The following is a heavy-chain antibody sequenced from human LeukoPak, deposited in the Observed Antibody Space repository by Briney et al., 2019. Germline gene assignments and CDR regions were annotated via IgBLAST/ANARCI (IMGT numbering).Heavy chain of an antibody. CDR2: MNLDGSTK. V-gene: IGHV3-7*01. CDR3: ARDLTTVIAHVLYFDS. D-gene: IGHD4-11*01. CDR1: GFTFSNYW. J-gene: IGHJ4*02. Sequence: GGSLRLSCAASGFTFSNYWMSWVRQAPGKGLEWVANMNLDGSTKYYVDSVKGRFTISRDNSKNSLYLQMNSLTAEGTAVYYCARDLTTVIAHVLYFDSWGQGTLVTVSS.